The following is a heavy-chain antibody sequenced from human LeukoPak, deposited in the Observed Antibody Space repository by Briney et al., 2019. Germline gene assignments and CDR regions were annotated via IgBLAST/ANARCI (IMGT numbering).Heavy chain of an antibody. CDR1: GGSISSDNYY. J-gene: IGHJ6*03. V-gene: IGHV4-30-2*01. CDR3: ASSPGMVGMNYYYYYYMDV. D-gene: IGHD2-15*01. Sequence: PSETLSLTCTVSGGSISSDNYYWSWIRQPPGKGLEWIGYIYHSGSTYYNPSLKSRVTISVDRSKNQFSLKLSSVTAADTAVYYCASSPGMVGMNYYYYYYMDVWGKGTTVTVSS. CDR2: IYHSGST.